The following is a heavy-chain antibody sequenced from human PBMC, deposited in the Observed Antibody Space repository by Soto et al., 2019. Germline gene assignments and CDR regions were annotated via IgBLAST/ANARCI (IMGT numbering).Heavy chain of an antibody. CDR3: AKVLGGGMSLFRYYGVDV. J-gene: IGHJ6*02. CDR1: GFTFSSYG. D-gene: IGHD2-21*01. CDR2: ISYDGSNK. V-gene: IGHV3-30*18. Sequence: QVQLVESGGGVVQPGRSLSLSCAASGFTFSSYGMHWVRQAPGKGLEWVAVISYDGSNKYYEDSVKGRFTISRDNSKNALYLQMNTLRAEDTAVYYCAKVLGGGMSLFRYYGVDVWGQGTTVTVSS.